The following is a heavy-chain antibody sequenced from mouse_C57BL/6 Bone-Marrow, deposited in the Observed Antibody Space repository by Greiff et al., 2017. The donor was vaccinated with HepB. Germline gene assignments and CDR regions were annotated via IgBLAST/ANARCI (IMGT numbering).Heavy chain of an antibody. V-gene: IGHV1-81*01. J-gene: IGHJ2*01. CDR2: IYPRSGNT. D-gene: IGHD1-1*01. CDR3: GGDYGSSSHFDY. CDR1: GYTFTSYG. Sequence: VQLQQSGAELARPGASVKLSCKASGYTFTSYGISWVKQRTGQGLEWIGEIYPRSGNTYYNEKFKGKATLTADKSSSTAYMELRSLTSEDSAVYFCGGDYGSSSHFDYWGQGTTLTVSS.